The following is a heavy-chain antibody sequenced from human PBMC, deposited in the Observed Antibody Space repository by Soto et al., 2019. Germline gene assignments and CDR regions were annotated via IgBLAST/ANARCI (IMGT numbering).Heavy chain of an antibody. V-gene: IGHV1-69*12. CDR1: GGTFSSYA. Sequence: QVQLVQSGAEVKKPGASVKVSCKASGGTFSSYAISWVRQAPGQGREWMGGIIPIFGTANYAQKFQGRVTITADESTSTAYMELSSLRSEDTAVYYCASNSVLGPAADRGGAYYYGMDVWGQGTTVTVSS. J-gene: IGHJ6*02. CDR3: ASNSVLGPAADRGGAYYYGMDV. CDR2: IIPIFGTA. D-gene: IGHD2-2*01.